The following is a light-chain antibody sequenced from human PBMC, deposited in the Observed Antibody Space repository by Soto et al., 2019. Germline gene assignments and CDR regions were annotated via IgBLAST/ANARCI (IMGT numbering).Light chain of an antibody. CDR1: QSVSSY. V-gene: IGKV3-20*01. CDR3: QQYGSSGT. J-gene: IGKJ1*01. Sequence: EIVMTQSPATLSVSPGERATLSCRASQSVSSYLAWYQQKSGQAPRLLIYGASSRATGIPDRFSGSGSGTDFTLTISRLEPEDFAVYYCQQYGSSGTFGQGTKVDIK. CDR2: GAS.